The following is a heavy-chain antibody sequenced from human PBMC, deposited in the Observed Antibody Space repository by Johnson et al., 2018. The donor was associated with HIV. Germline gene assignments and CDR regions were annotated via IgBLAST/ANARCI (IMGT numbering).Heavy chain of an antibody. CDR1: GFTVSSNY. CDR2: IYSGGST. CDR3: TTGFAAFDI. J-gene: IGHJ3*02. V-gene: IGHV3-66*01. Sequence: EVQLVESGGGLVQPGRSLRLSCAASGFTVSSNYMSWVRQAPGKGLEWVSVIYSGGSTYYADSVKGRFTISRDNSKNTLYLQINSLKTEDTAVYYCTTGFAAFDIWGQWTMVTVSS.